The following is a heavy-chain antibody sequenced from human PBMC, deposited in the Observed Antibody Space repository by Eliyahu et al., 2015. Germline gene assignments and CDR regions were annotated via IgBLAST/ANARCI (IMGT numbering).Heavy chain of an antibody. CDR3: AIEGGSSGPRWFDP. J-gene: IGHJ5*02. Sequence: QVQLVQSGAEVKKPGSSVKVSCKASGGTFXSYSISWVRQAPGQGLEWMGGINPIFGTPNYAQKFQGRVTITADESTSTAYMELSSLRSEDAALYYCAIEGGSSGPRWFDPWGQGTLVTVSS. V-gene: IGHV1-69*01. CDR2: INPIFGTP. D-gene: IGHD6-19*01. CDR1: GGTFXSYS.